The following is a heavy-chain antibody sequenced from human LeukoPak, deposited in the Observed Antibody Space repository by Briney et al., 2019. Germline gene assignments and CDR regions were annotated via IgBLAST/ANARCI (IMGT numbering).Heavy chain of an antibody. CDR3: AREWELLLGYYYYMDV. D-gene: IGHD1-26*01. V-gene: IGHV4-39*07. Sequence: SETLSRTCTVSGGSISSSSYYWGWIRQPPGKGLEWIGSIYYSGSTNYNPSLKSRVTMSVDTSKNQFSLKLSSVTAADTAVYYCAREWELLLGYYYYMDVWGKGTTVTVSS. J-gene: IGHJ6*03. CDR1: GGSISSSSYY. CDR2: IYYSGST.